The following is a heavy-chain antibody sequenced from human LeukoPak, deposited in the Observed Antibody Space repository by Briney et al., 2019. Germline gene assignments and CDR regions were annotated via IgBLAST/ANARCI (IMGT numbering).Heavy chain of an antibody. CDR1: GFTFSSYN. V-gene: IGHV3-21*01. CDR3: ARDLYYDSRAYYFDY. CDR2: ISSSSSYI. J-gene: IGHJ4*02. Sequence: GGSLRLSCAASGFTFSSYNMNWVRQAPGKGLEWVSSISSSSSYINYADSLKGRFTISRDNAKNSLYLQMNSLRAEDTAVYYCARDLYYDSRAYYFDYWGQGILVTVSS. D-gene: IGHD3-22*01.